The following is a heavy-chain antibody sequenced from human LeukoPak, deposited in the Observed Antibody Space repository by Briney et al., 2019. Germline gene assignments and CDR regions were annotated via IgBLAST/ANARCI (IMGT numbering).Heavy chain of an antibody. CDR2: IYSSGST. D-gene: IGHD4-11*01. CDR3: ARSFDYSNYSPFDY. Sequence: SETLSLTCTVSGGSISSYYWSWIRQSPGKGLEWIGYIYSSGSTNYNPSLKSRVTISVDTSKNQFSLNLSSVTAADTAVYYCARSFDYSNYSPFDYWGQGTLVTVSS. CDR1: GGSISSYY. J-gene: IGHJ4*02. V-gene: IGHV4-59*12.